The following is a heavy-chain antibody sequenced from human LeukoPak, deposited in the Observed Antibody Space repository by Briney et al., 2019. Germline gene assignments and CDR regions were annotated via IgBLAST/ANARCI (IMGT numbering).Heavy chain of an antibody. D-gene: IGHD3-3*01. CDR2: IYTSGST. J-gene: IGHJ4*02. CDR1: GGSISSSSYY. CDR3: ARGPSFWSGYYGFDY. V-gene: IGHV4-61*02. Sequence: SETLSLTCTVSGGSISSSSYYWGWIRQPAGKGLEWIGRIYTSGSTNYNPSLKSRVTMSVDTSKNQFSLKLSSVTAADTAVYYCARGPSFWSGYYGFDYWGQGTLVTVSS.